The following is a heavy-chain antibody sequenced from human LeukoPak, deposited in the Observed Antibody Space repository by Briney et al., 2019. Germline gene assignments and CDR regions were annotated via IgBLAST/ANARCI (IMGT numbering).Heavy chain of an antibody. CDR3: ARRIAAAGFPFDY. CDR1: GGSISSYY. CDR2: IYYSGST. D-gene: IGHD6-13*01. V-gene: IGHV4-59*01. Sequence: SETLSLTCTVSGGSISSYYCSWIRQPPGKGLEWIGYIYYSGSTNYNPSLKSRVTISVDTSKNQFSLKLSSVTAADTAVYYCARRIAAAGFPFDYWGQGTLVTVSS. J-gene: IGHJ4*02.